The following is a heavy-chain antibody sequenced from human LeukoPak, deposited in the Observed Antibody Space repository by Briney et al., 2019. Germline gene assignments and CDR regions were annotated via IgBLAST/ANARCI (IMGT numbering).Heavy chain of an antibody. J-gene: IGHJ6*04. Sequence: ASVKVSCKASGGTFSSYAISWVRQAPGQGLEWMGGIIPIFGTANYAQKFQGIVTITADESTSTAYMELSSLRSEDTAVYYCARADGRMDGSGSYYNRYYYYGMDVWGKGTTVTVSS. V-gene: IGHV1-69*13. CDR3: ARADGRMDGSGSYYNRYYYYGMDV. CDR2: IIPIFGTA. CDR1: GGTFSSYA. D-gene: IGHD3-10*01.